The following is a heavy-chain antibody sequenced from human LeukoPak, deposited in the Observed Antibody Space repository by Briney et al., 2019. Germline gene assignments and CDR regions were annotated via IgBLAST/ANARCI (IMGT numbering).Heavy chain of an antibody. CDR3: ANLFSEYYYDTRCYG. CDR2: INNDGSST. CDR1: WFTFSSYW. J-gene: IGHJ4*02. Sequence: GGSLRLSCAASWFTFSSYWMHRARQAPGKGLVWVSRINNDGSSTSYADSVRGRFTISRDNGQNTVYLQMNSLRAEDTAVYYCANLFSEYYYDTRCYGWGQGTLVTVSS. D-gene: IGHD3-22*01. V-gene: IGHV3-74*01.